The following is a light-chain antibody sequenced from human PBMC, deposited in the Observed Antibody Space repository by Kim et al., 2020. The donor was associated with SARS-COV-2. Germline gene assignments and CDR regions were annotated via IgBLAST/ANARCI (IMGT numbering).Light chain of an antibody. J-gene: IGKJ5*01. Sequence: SPGERVTLACRASQTIRSNYLAWYQQKPGQAPRLLIYGASNRATGIPDRFSGGGSGTDFTLTISRLEPEDFAVYYCQQYGSSPNTFGQGTRLEIK. V-gene: IGKV3-20*01. CDR1: QTIRSNY. CDR3: QQYGSSPNT. CDR2: GAS.